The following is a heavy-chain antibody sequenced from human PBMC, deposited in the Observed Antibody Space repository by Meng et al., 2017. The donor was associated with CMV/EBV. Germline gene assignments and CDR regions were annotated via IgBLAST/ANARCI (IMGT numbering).Heavy chain of an antibody. CDR3: ARRTHSSSWYYAFDI. V-gene: IGHV5-51*01. CDR1: GYSFTSYW. CDR2: IYPGDSDT. Sequence: KVSCKGSGYSFTSYWIGWVRQMPGKGLEWMGTIYPGDSDTRYSPSFQGQVTISADKSISTAYLQWSSLKASDTAMYYCARRTHSSSWYYAFDIWGQGTMVTVSS. D-gene: IGHD6-13*01. J-gene: IGHJ3*02.